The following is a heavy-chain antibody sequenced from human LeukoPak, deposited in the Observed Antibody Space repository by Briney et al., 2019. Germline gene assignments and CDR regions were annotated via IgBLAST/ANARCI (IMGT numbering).Heavy chain of an antibody. V-gene: IGHV1-18*01. CDR3: ARAAKGIAARWFDP. D-gene: IGHD6-6*01. CDR1: GYTFTSYG. J-gene: IGHJ5*02. Sequence: ASVKVSCKASGYTFTSYGISWVRQAPGQGFEWMGWISAYNGNTNYAQKLQGRVTMTTDTSTSTAYMELRSLRSDDTAVYYCARAAKGIAARWFDPWGQGTLVTVSS. CDR2: ISAYNGNT.